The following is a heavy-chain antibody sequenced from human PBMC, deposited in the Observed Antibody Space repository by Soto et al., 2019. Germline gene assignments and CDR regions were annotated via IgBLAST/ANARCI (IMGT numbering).Heavy chain of an antibody. CDR1: GYTFTSYV. D-gene: IGHD4-17*01. V-gene: IGHV1-18*01. CDR2: ISSYNGNT. Sequence: ASVKVSCKASGYTFTSYVISWVRQAPGQGLEWMGWISSYNGNTNYAQKPQGRVTMTTDTSTSTAYMELRSVRSEDTAVYYCARSLDGDYSEYFQHWGQGTLVTVSS. CDR3: ARSLDGDYSEYFQH. J-gene: IGHJ1*01.